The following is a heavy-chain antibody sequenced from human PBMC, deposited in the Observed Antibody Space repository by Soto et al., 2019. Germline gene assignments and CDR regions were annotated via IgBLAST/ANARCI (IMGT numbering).Heavy chain of an antibody. CDR2: INSDGTST. V-gene: IGHV3-74*01. CDR1: EFTFSRYW. Sequence: GGSLRLSCAASEFTFSRYWMHRVRQVPGKGLVWVSRINSDGTSTNYAASVKGRFTISRDNAKNTVSLQMNSLRVDDTAVYYCAREAPNPGSVTDYWGQGTLVNVSS. CDR3: AREAPNPGSVTDY. D-gene: IGHD3-10*01. J-gene: IGHJ4*02.